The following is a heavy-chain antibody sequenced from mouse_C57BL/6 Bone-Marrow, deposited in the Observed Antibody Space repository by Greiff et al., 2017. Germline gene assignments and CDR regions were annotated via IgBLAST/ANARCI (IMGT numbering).Heavy chain of an antibody. CDR1: GFTFSSYA. J-gene: IGHJ2*01. CDR3: TRDDYCSHDY. D-gene: IGHD1-1*01. Sequence: EVMLVESGEGLVKPGGSLKLSCAASGFTFSSYAMSWVRQTPEKRLEWVAYISSGGDYIYYADTVKGRFTISRDNARNTLYLQLSSLKSEDTAMYYCTRDDYCSHDYWGQGTTLTVSS. CDR2: ISSGGDYI. V-gene: IGHV5-9-1*02.